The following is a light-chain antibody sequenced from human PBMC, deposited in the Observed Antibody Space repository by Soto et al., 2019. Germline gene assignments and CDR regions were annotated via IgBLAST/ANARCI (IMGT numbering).Light chain of an antibody. J-gene: IGKJ4*01. CDR1: QSVSSY. CDR3: QHRSNWPLT. CDR2: DAS. V-gene: IGKV3-11*01. Sequence: VMTQSPEYLAGSLGERATLSCRASQSVSSYLAWYQQKPGQAPRLLIYDASNRATGIPARFSGSGSGTDFTLTISSLEPEDFAVYYCQHRSNWPLTFGGGTKVDIK.